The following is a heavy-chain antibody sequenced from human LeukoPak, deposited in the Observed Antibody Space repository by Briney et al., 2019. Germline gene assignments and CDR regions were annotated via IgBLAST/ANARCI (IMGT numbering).Heavy chain of an antibody. CDR1: GYTFTGYS. CDR3: ANCHPATAMAFDL. D-gene: IGHD5-18*01. Sequence: GASVKVSCKAPGYTFTGYSIHWVRQTPGQGLEWMGWINPNTGETNYAQRIQNRVTMTRDTSINTAYMELSSLKSDDTAVYYCANCHPATAMAFDLWGQGTLVSVSS. J-gene: IGHJ4*02. V-gene: IGHV1-2*02. CDR2: INPNTGET.